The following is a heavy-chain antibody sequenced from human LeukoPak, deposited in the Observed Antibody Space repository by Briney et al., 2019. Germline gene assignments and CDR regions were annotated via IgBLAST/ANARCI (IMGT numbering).Heavy chain of an antibody. CDR3: SCITMVRGVMDDY. CDR1: GGSVSTSNYF. CDR2: IYYSGST. V-gene: IGHV4-31*11. Sequence: SETLSLTCAVSGGSVSTSNYFWAWIRQPPGKGLEWIGYIYYSGSTYYNPSLKSRVTISVDTSKNQFTLKLSSVTAADTAVYYCSCITMVRGVMDDYWGQGTLVTVSS. J-gene: IGHJ4*02. D-gene: IGHD3-10*01.